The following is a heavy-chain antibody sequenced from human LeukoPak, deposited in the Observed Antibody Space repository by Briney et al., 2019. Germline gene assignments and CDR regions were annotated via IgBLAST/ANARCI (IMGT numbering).Heavy chain of an antibody. CDR1: GFIFNNYG. J-gene: IGHJ4*02. Sequence: PGGSLRLSCATSGFIFNNYGMHWVRQAPGKGLEWVAFIRYDGSNQYYTNSVKGRFTISRDNSKNTLYVQMNSLRSDDTGVYYCAKEGMVTPIDYWGQGTLVTVSS. V-gene: IGHV3-30*02. CDR3: AKEGMVTPIDY. CDR2: IRYDGSNQ. D-gene: IGHD2-21*02.